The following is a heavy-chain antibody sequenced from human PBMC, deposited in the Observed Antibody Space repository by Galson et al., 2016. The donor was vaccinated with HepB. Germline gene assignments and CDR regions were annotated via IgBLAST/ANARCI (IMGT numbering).Heavy chain of an antibody. V-gene: IGHV1-69*13. D-gene: IGHD2-21*02. CDR1: GGTFSTDG. J-gene: IGHJ5*01. CDR2: IVPMFGAT. CDR3: AREGCAGDCPKWFDP. Sequence: SVKVSCKASGGTFSTDGLSWVRQAPGQGLEWMGGIVPMFGATNYAQKFQDRVTITADESTNTAYMELSSLRSEDTAIYSCAREGCAGDCPKWFDPWGQGTLVTVSS.